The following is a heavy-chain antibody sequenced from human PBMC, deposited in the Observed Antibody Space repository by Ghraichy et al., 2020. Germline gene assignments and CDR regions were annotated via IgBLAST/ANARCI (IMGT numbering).Heavy chain of an antibody. CDR3: ASAIEGRFDI. CDR1: GGSISSYY. CDR2: IYYSGST. V-gene: IGHV4-59*01. D-gene: IGHD3-22*01. J-gene: IGHJ3*02. Sequence: SQTLSLTCTVSGGSISSYYWSWIRQPPGKGLEWIGYIYYSGSTNYNPSLKSRVTISVDTSKNQFSLKLSSVTAADTAVYYCASAIEGRFDIWGQGTMVTVSS.